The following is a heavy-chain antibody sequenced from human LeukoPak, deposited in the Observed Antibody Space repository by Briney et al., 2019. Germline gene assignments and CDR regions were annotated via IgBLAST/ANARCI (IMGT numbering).Heavy chain of an antibody. CDR1: GFTFSTYW. CDR3: AKVRNVGYCSGGSCGLGHFDY. J-gene: IGHJ4*02. Sequence: HPGGSLRLSCAASGFTFSTYWMSWVRQAPGKGLEWVANIKKDGSEKYYMDSVKGRFTISRDNAENSLYLQMNSLRAEDTAVYYCAKVRNVGYCSGGSCGLGHFDYWGQGTLVTVSS. D-gene: IGHD2-15*01. V-gene: IGHV3-7*03. CDR2: IKKDGSEK.